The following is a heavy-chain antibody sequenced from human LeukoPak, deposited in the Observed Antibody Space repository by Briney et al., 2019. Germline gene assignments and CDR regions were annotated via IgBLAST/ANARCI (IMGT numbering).Heavy chain of an antibody. Sequence: GGSLRLSCAASGFTFSYYSMNWVRQAPGKGLVWVSCISGDGRTTNYADSVKGRFTISRDNAKNTLYLQMNSLSAEDTAVYYCARDEPTVTTGPPVGSWGQGTLVTVSS. D-gene: IGHD4-17*01. CDR1: GFTFSYYS. CDR2: ISGDGRTT. V-gene: IGHV3-74*01. J-gene: IGHJ5*02. CDR3: ARDEPTVTTGPPVGS.